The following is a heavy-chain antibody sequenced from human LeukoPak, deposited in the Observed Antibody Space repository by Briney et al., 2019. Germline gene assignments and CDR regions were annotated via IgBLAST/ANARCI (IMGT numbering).Heavy chain of an antibody. CDR2: ISSSGSTI. CDR3: AREMVSHTVTNPHDDAFDI. Sequence: GSLRLSCAASGFTFSDYYMSWIRQAPGKGLEWVSYISSSGSTIYYADSVKGRFTISRDNAKNSLYLQMNSLRAEDTAVYYCAREMVSHTVTNPHDDAFDIWGQGTMVTVSS. V-gene: IGHV3-11*01. D-gene: IGHD4-17*01. J-gene: IGHJ3*02. CDR1: GFTFSDYY.